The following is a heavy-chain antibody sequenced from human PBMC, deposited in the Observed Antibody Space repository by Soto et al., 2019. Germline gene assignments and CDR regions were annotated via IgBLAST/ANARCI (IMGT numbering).Heavy chain of an antibody. D-gene: IGHD1-7*01. V-gene: IGHV1-8*01. CDR1: GYTFTSYD. CDR3: ARGFNWNYELPDY. CDR2: MNPNIGNT. J-gene: IGHJ4*02. Sequence: ASVTVSCKASGYTFTSYDINWVRQATGQGLEWMGWMNPNIGNTGYAQKFQGRVTMTRNTSISTAYMELSSLRSEDTAVYYCARGFNWNYELPDYWGQGTLVTVSS.